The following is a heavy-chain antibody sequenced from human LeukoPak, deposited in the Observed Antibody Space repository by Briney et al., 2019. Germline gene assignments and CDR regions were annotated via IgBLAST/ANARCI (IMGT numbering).Heavy chain of an antibody. V-gene: IGHV4-4*07. J-gene: IGHJ3*02. D-gene: IGHD3-16*01. CDR2: ISTSGST. CDR1: GGSFSGYY. CDR3: ARGITSDAFDI. Sequence: PSETLSLTCAVSGGSFSGYYWSWIRQPAGKGLEWIGRISTSGSTNYNPSLKSRVSISVDTSNQQFSLQLSSVTAADTAVYYCARGITSDAFDIWGQGTMVTVSS.